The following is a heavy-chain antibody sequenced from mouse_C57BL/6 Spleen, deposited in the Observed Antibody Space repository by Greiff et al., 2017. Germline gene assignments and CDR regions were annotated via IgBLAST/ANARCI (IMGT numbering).Heavy chain of an antibody. V-gene: IGHV1-64*01. CDR3: ARLGNYYAMDY. CDR2: IHPNSGST. D-gene: IGHD2-1*01. CDR1: GYTFTSYW. J-gene: IGHJ4*01. Sequence: VQLQQSGAELVKPGASVKLSCKASGYTFTSYWMHWVKQRPGQGLEWIGMIHPNSGSTNYNEKFKSKATLTVDKSSSTAYMQLSSLTSEDSAVYYCARLGNYYAMDYWGQGTSVTVSS.